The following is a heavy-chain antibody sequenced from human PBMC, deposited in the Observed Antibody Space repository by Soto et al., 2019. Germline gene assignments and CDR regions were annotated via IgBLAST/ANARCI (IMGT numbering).Heavy chain of an antibody. V-gene: IGHV3-66*01. D-gene: IGHD2-15*01. Sequence: EVQLVESGGGLVQPGGSLRLSCAASGFTVSSNYMSWVRQAPGKGMEWVSVIYSGGSTYYADSVKARFTISRDNSENTLYLQMNSLRAEDTAVYYCARTCSSGTCSFDYWGQGTLVTVSS. CDR3: ARTCSSGTCSFDY. J-gene: IGHJ4*02. CDR1: GFTVSSNY. CDR2: IYSGGST.